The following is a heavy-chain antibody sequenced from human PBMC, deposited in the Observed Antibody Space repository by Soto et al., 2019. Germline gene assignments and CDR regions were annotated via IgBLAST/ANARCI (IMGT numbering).Heavy chain of an antibody. D-gene: IGHD2-15*01. V-gene: IGHV1-46*01. Sequence: ASVKVSCKASGYTFTSYYMHWVRQAPGQGLEWMGIINPSGGSTSYAQKIQGRVTMTRDTSTSTVYMELSSLRSEDTAVYYCARSRYCSGGSCDSHKLSLDYWGQGTLVTVSS. J-gene: IGHJ4*02. CDR1: GYTFTSYY. CDR2: INPSGGST. CDR3: ARSRYCSGGSCDSHKLSLDY.